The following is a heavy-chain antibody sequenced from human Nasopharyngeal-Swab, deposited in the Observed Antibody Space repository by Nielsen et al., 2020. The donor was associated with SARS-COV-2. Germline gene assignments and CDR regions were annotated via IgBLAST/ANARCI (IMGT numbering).Heavy chain of an antibody. CDR1: GGSISSYY. J-gene: IGHJ4*02. Sequence: SETLSLTCTVSGGSISSYYWSWIRQPPGKGLEWIGYIYHSGTTNYNPSLKSRVIISIDTSKNQFSLRLSSVTAVDTAVYYCASYIYTSGSSLWGQGTLVTVSS. D-gene: IGHD3-10*01. V-gene: IGHV4-59*01. CDR3: ASYIYTSGSSL. CDR2: IYHSGTT.